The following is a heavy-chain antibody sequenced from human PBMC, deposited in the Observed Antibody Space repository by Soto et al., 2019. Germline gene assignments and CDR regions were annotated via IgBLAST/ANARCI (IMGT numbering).Heavy chain of an antibody. CDR1: GFTFSSYA. CDR2: ISGSGGST. J-gene: IGHJ6*02. CDR3: AKGSSGYPYYGMDV. Sequence: GGSLRLSCAASGFTFSSYAMSWVRQAPGKGLEWVSAISGSGGSTYYADSVKGRFTISRDNSKNTLYLQMNSLRAEDTAVYYCAKGSSGYPYYGMDVWGQGTTVTVSS. V-gene: IGHV3-23*01. D-gene: IGHD3-22*01.